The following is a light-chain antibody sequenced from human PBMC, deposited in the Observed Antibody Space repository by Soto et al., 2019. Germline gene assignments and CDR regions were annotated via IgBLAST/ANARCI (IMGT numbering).Light chain of an antibody. V-gene: IGKV3-20*01. CDR3: QQYGSSQYT. Sequence: EIVLTQSPGTLSLSPGERATLSCRASQSVNNDYLAWYQQKPGDAPRLLIYGASSRATGIPDRFSGSGSRTDFTLTNSGLEPEDFAVYYCQQYGSSQYTFGQGTKLEIK. J-gene: IGKJ2*01. CDR1: QSVNNDY. CDR2: GAS.